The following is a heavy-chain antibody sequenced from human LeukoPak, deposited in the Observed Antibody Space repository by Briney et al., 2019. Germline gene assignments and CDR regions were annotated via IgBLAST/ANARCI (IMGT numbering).Heavy chain of an antibody. V-gene: IGHV3-23*01. CDR2: ITGAGGGA. J-gene: IGHJ2*01. CDR3: ANARGTSSSYFDL. CDR1: GFTFSSCA. D-gene: IGHD6-6*01. Sequence: GGSLRLSCAASGFTFSSCAMGWVRQPPGKGLEWVSGITGAGGGAYYTDSVKGRFTISRDNSKNTLYLQMNSLRAEDTALYYCANARGTSSSYFDLWGRGTLVTVSS.